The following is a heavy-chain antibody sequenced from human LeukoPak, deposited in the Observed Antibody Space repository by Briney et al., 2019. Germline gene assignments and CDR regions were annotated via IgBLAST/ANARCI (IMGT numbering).Heavy chain of an antibody. V-gene: IGHV4-39*07. D-gene: IGHD6-19*01. Sequence: PSETLSLTCTVSGGSISSSSYYWGWIRQPPGKGLEWIGSIYYSGSNYYNPSLKSRVTISVDTSKNQFSLKLSSVTAADTAVYYCARRDSSGPRAFDIWGQGTMVSVSS. CDR1: GGSISSSSYY. CDR2: IYYSGSN. J-gene: IGHJ3*02. CDR3: ARRDSSGPRAFDI.